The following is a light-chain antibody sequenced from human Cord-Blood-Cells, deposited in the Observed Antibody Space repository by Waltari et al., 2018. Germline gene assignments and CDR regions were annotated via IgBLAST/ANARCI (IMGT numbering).Light chain of an antibody. CDR1: QTVSSH. J-gene: IGKJ3*01. Sequence: EIVLTQSPATLSLSPGGRATLSCRASQTVSSHLAWYQQKPGQAPRLLLYAASNRATGIPARFSGSGSGTDFTLTISSLEPEDLAVYYCQQRSNWPPFTFGPGTKVDIK. CDR2: AAS. CDR3: QQRSNWPPFT. V-gene: IGKV3-11*01.